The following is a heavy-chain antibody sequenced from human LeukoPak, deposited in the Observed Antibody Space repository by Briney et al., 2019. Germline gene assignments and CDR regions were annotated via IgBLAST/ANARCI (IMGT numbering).Heavy chain of an antibody. CDR1: GGSISSYY. D-gene: IGHD5-18*01. Sequence: SETLSLTCTVSGGSISSYYWSWIRQPAGKGLEWIGRIYTSGSTNYNPSLKSRVTMSVDTSKNQFSLKLSSVTAADTAAYYCARNYVSPPPRVNSYGSYYYYYYMDVWGKGTTVTVSS. CDR3: ARNYVSPPPRVNSYGSYYYYYYMDV. J-gene: IGHJ6*03. CDR2: IYTSGST. V-gene: IGHV4-4*07.